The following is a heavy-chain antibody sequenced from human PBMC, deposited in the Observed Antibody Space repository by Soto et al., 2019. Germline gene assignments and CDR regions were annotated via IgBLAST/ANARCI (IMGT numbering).Heavy chain of an antibody. V-gene: IGHV1-18*01. CDR1: GYTFTSYG. CDR3: GRGLTVTALAYYYYYYGMDV. D-gene: IGHD4-4*01. J-gene: IGHJ6*02. Sequence: ASVKVSCKASGYTFTSYGISWVRQAPGQGLEWMGWISAYNGNTNYAQKLQGRVTMTTDTSTSTAYMELRSLRSDDTAVYYCGRGLTVTALAYYYYYYGMDVWGQGTTVTVSS. CDR2: ISAYNGNT.